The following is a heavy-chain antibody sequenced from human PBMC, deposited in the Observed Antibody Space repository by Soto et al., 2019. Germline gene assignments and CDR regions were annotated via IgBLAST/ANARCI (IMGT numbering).Heavy chain of an antibody. V-gene: IGHV4-39*01. D-gene: IGHD6-19*01. CDR1: GGSISSSSYY. J-gene: IGHJ1*01. CDR3: ASSRIIAVAVYFQH. CDR2: IYYSGST. Sequence: SETLSLTCTVSGGSISSSSYYWGWIRQPPGKGLEWIGSIYYSGSTYYNPSLKSRVTISVNTSKNQFTLKLSSVTAADTAVYYCASSRIIAVAVYFQHWGQGTLVTVSS.